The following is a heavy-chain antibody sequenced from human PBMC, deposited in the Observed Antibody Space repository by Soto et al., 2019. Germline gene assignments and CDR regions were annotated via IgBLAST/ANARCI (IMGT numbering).Heavy chain of an antibody. CDR3: ARVGYEGPQDYYFDY. J-gene: IGHJ4*02. CDR2: IIPIFGTA. V-gene: IGHV1-69*01. CDR1: GGTFSSYA. D-gene: IGHD1-1*01. Sequence: QVQLVQSGAEVKKPGSSVKVSCKASGGTFSSYAISWVRQAPGQGLEWMGGIIPIFGTANYAQKFQGRVTITADESTSPAYMELSSLRSEDTAVYYCARVGYEGPQDYYFDYWGQGTLVTVSS.